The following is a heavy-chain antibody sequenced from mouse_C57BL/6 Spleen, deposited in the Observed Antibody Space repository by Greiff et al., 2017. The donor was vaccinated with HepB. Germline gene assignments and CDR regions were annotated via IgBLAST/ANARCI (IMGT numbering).Heavy chain of an antibody. V-gene: IGHV5-17*01. CDR3: ARRTVVTDWYFDG. Sequence: VQLKESGGGLVKPGGSLKLSCAASGFTFSDYGMHWVRQAPEKGLEWVAYISSGSSTIYYADTVKGRFTISRDNAKNTLFLQLTSLRSEDTAMYYCARRTVVTDWYFDGWGTGTTVTVSS. CDR2: ISSGSSTI. J-gene: IGHJ1*03. CDR1: GFTFSDYG. D-gene: IGHD1-1*01.